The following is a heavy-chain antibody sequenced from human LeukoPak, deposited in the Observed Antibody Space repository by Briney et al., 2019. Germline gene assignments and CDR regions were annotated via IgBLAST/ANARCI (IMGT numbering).Heavy chain of an antibody. CDR1: GGSISSYY. V-gene: IGHV4-4*07. CDR3: ARDLHYYYMDV. CDR2: IYTSGIT. Sequence: SETLSLTCTVSGGSISSYYWSWIRQSAGKGLEWIGRIYTSGITNSNPSLKSRVTMSVDTSKNQFSLKLSSVTAADTAVYYCARDLHYYYMDVWGKGTTVTISS. J-gene: IGHJ6*03.